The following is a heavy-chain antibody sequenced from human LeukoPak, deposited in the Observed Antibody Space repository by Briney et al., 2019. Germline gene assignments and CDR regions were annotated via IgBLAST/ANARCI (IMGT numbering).Heavy chain of an antibody. V-gene: IGHV4-59*12. Sequence: SETLPLTCTVSGGSISSYYWSWIRQPPGKGLEWIGYIYYSGSTNYNPSLKSRVTISVDTSKNQFSLKLSSVTAADTAVYYCAREDEYQRGPFDPWGQGTLVTVSS. D-gene: IGHD2-2*01. CDR1: GGSISSYY. CDR2: IYYSGST. CDR3: AREDEYQRGPFDP. J-gene: IGHJ5*02.